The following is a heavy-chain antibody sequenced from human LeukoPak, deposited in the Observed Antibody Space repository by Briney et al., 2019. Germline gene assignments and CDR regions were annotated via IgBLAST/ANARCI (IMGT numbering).Heavy chain of an antibody. CDR2: ISSSSSTI. V-gene: IGHV3-48*01. CDR3: ARASYCSSNSCYPYYSYYMAV. J-gene: IGHJ6*03. CDR1: GFTFNRYS. Sequence: GGSLRLSCAASGFTFNRYSMNWLRQAPGKGREWASYISSSSSTIYYADSVKGRFTISRDNAKNSLYLQMNSLRAEDTAEYYCARASYCSSNSCYPYYSYYMAVWGKGTTVTVSS. D-gene: IGHD2-2*01.